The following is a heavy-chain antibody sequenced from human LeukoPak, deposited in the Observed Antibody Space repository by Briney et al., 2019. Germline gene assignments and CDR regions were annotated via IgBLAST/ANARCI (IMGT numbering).Heavy chain of an antibody. CDR3: ARGSGYSGHGFDY. CDR1: GFTVSSNY. V-gene: IGHV3-53*01. J-gene: IGHJ4*02. CDR2: IYGGGST. Sequence: TGGSLRLSCAASGFTVSSNYMSWVRQAPGKGLEWVSVIYGGGSTKYADSVKGRFTTSRDNSKNTLYLQMNSLRAEDTAVYYCARGSGYSGHGFDYWGQGTLVTVSS. D-gene: IGHD5-12*01.